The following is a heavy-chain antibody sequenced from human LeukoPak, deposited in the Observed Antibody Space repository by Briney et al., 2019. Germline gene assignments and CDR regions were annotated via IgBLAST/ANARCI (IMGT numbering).Heavy chain of an antibody. CDR3: ARLPPVYSGYDHPDY. J-gene: IGHJ4*02. CDR2: IYYSGST. V-gene: IGHV4-39*01. D-gene: IGHD5-12*01. Sequence: PSETLSLTCTVSGGSISSSSYYWGWIRQPLGKGLEWIGSIYYSGSTYYNPSLKSRVTISVDTSKNQFSLKLSSVTAADTAVYYCARLPPVYSGYDHPDYWGQGTLVTVSS. CDR1: GGSISSSSYY.